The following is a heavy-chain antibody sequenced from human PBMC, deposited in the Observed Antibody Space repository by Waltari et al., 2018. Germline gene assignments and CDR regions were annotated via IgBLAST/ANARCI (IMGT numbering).Heavy chain of an antibody. CDR3: ARGGGGDWEWFDP. Sequence: QVQLQESGPRLVKPSETLSLICTVSGGSISSYYWSWIRQPPGKGLDWIGYIYYTGSTNFNPPLTSRVTMSVDPSKNQFSLKLSAVTAADTAVYYCARGGGGDWEWFDPWGQGTLVTVSS. V-gene: IGHV4-59*01. J-gene: IGHJ5*02. CDR1: GGSISSYY. D-gene: IGHD2-21*02. CDR2: IYYTGST.